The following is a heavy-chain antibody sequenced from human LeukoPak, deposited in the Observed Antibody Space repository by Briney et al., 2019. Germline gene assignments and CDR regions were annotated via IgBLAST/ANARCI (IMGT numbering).Heavy chain of an antibody. CDR3: ARQLRGEAVAGHLQLFDY. V-gene: IGHV4-39*01. CDR1: GGSISSSGHY. CDR2: FYYRGST. J-gene: IGHJ4*02. D-gene: IGHD6-19*01. Sequence: PSETLSLTCTVSGGSISSSGHYRGWIRQPPGKGLEGIGSFYYRGSTYYNPSLKSRVTMSVDTSKNQFSLNLSSATAADSAVYFCARQLRGEAVAGHLQLFDYWGQGTLVTVSS.